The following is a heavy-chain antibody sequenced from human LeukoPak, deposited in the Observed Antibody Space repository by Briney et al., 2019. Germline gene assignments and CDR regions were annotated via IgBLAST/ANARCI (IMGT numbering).Heavy chain of an antibody. CDR2: IYYSGST. D-gene: IGHD4-11*01. CDR1: GGSISSGGYY. CDR3: ARVPDYRNKNWFDP. V-gene: IGHV4-31*03. Sequence: SQTLSFTCTVSGGSISSGGYYWSWIRQHPGKGLEWIGYIYYSGSTYYNPSLKSRVTISVDTSKNQFSLKLSSVTAADTAVYYCARVPDYRNKNWFDPLGQGTLVTVSS. J-gene: IGHJ5*02.